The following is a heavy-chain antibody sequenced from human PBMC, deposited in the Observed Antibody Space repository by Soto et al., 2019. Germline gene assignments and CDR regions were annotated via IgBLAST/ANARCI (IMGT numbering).Heavy chain of an antibody. V-gene: IGHV1-3*01. CDR1: GYTFTSYT. Sequence: ASVKVSCKASGYTFTSYTIHWGRQAPGQRLEWMGWINAGKGNTKYSQKFQGRVTITRDTSATTAYMELSSLRSEDTAVYYCAREREDWFDPWGQGTLVTVSS. CDR3: AREREDWFDP. CDR2: INAGKGNT. J-gene: IGHJ5*02. D-gene: IGHD1-26*01.